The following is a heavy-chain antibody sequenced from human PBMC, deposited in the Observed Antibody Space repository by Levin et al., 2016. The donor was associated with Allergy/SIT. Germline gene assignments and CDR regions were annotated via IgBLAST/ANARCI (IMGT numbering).Heavy chain of an antibody. CDR2: INLSGST. V-gene: IGHV4-34*01. CDR3: ARTFKKGGSRPPGRGLYYYDYMDV. D-gene: IGHD1-26*01. Sequence: WIRQPPGKGLEWIGEINLSGSTNDNPSLRSRVTISLDTSKNQFSLKLSSVTAADTAVYYCARTFKKGGSRPPGRGLYYYDYMDVWGKGTTVTVSS. J-gene: IGHJ6*03.